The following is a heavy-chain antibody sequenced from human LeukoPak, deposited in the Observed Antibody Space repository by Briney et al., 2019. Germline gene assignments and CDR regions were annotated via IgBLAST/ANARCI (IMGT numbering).Heavy chain of an antibody. J-gene: IGHJ4*02. CDR3: ARDSCLIKTCLDY. CDR1: GFIFSHFG. CDR2: IQSDGSQK. D-gene: IGHD3-10*01. V-gene: IGHV3-33*01. Sequence: QPGRSLRLSCATSGFIFSHFGMHWVRQAPGKGLEWVAAIQSDGSQKYFADSVKGRSTISRDKSKSTMYLQMDTLRAEDTAVYYCARDSCLIKTCLDYWGRGTLVTVSS.